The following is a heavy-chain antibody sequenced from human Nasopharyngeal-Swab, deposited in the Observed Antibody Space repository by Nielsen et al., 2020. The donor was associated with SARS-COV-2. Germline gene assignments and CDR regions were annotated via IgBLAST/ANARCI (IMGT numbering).Heavy chain of an antibody. CDR3: ARDGLDYDFWSAYFMDV. D-gene: IGHD3-3*01. V-gene: IGHV3-69-1*01. CDR2: ISSSSYI. J-gene: IGHJ6*02. Sequence: VRQAPGKGLEWVSSISSSSYIYYADSVKGGFTISRDNAKNSFYLQMNSLRAEDTAVYYCARDGLDYDFWSAYFMDVWGQGTTVTVSS.